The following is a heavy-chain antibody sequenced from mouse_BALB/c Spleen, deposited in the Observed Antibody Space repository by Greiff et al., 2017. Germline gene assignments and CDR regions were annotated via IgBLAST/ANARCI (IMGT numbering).Heavy chain of an antibody. CDR1: GYTFTDYE. Sequence: QVHVKQSGAELVRPGASVTLSCKASGYTFTDYEMHWVKQTPVHGLEWIGAIDPETGGTAYNQKFKGKATLTADKSSSTAYMELRSLTSEDSAVYYCTRRGPLSLYAMDYWGQGTSVTVSS. V-gene: IGHV1-15*01. CDR3: TRRGPLSLYAMDY. J-gene: IGHJ4*01. D-gene: IGHD1-1*01. CDR2: IDPETGGT.